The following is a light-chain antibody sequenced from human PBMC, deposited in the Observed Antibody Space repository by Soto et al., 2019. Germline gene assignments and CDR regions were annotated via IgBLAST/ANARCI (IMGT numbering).Light chain of an antibody. CDR2: DVS. J-gene: IGLJ1*01. CDR1: TSEVGGYNY. Sequence: QSALTQPASVSGSPGQSITISCTGTTSEVGGYNYVSWYQRHPGKAPKLMIYDVSNRPSGVSNRFSGSKSGNTASLTISGLQAEDEADYYCSSYTSSSTYVFGTGTKATV. CDR3: SSYTSSSTYV. V-gene: IGLV2-14*03.